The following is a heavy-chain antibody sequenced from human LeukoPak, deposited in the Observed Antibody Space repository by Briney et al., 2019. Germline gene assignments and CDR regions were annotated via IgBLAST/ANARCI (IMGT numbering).Heavy chain of an antibody. D-gene: IGHD5-12*01. CDR2: IYHSGST. Sequence: SETLSLTCAVSGGSISSGGYSWRWIRQPPGKGLEWIGYIYHSGSTYYNPSLKSRVTISVDRSKNQFSLKLSSVTAADTAVYYCARGVVAKEIYYFDYWGQGTLVTVSS. V-gene: IGHV4-30-2*01. CDR1: GGSISSGGYS. CDR3: ARGVVAKEIYYFDY. J-gene: IGHJ4*02.